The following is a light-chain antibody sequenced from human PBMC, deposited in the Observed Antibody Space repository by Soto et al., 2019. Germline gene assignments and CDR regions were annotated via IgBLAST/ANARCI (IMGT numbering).Light chain of an antibody. CDR3: QQYGSPSRT. J-gene: IGKJ1*01. CDR2: AAS. Sequence: EIVLTHSPGTLSLSAGERATLSCRASQSVGSNALAWYQHRPGQAPRLLIYAASSRATGIPLRFSGSGSGTDFTLTISRLESEDSAVYYCQQYGSPSRTFGQGTKVDI. V-gene: IGKV3-20*01. CDR1: QSVGSNA.